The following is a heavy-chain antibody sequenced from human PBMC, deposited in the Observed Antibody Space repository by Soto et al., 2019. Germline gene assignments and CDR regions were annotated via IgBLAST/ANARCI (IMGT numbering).Heavy chain of an antibody. CDR1: GYTFTSYG. CDR2: ISAYNGNT. V-gene: IGHV1-18*01. Sequence: GSVKVCCKASGYTFTSYGISWVRQAPGQGLEWMGWISAYNGNTNYAQKLQGRVTMTTDTSTSTAYMELRSLRSDDTAVYYCARDGGTTGTGPWFDPWGQGTLVTVSS. J-gene: IGHJ5*02. D-gene: IGHD1-1*01. CDR3: ARDGGTTGTGPWFDP.